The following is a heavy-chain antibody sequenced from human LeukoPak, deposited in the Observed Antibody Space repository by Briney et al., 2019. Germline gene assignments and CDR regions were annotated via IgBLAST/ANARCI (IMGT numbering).Heavy chain of an antibody. V-gene: IGHV5-10-1*01. J-gene: IGHJ5*02. D-gene: IGHD2-2*01. CDR3: ARGYCSSTSCSSMVVAATEGWFDP. Sequence: GESLKISCKGPGYSFTSYWISWVRQMPGKGLEWMGRIDPSDSYTNYSPSFQGHVTISADKSISTAYLQWSSLKASDTAMYYCARGYCSSTSCSSMVVAATEGWFDPWGQGTLVTVSS. CDR2: IDPSDSYT. CDR1: GYSFTSYW.